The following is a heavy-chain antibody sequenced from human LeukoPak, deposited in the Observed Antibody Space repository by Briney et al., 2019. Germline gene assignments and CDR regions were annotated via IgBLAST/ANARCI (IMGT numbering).Heavy chain of an antibody. CDR3: ATARAVYDTSGDYAYYFDY. CDR1: GYSFANSW. V-gene: IGHV5-51*01. D-gene: IGHD3-22*01. Sequence: GESLKISCKGSGYSFANSWIAWVRQMPGTGLEWMGIIYPGDSNTYYSPSFQGQVSISADRSITTAYLQRSSLKASDTAMYFCATARAVYDTSGDYAYYFDYWGQGILVTVSS. J-gene: IGHJ4*02. CDR2: IYPGDSNT.